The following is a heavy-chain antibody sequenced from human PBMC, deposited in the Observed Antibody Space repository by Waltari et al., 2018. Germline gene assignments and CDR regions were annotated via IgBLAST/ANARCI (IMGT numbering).Heavy chain of an antibody. CDR2: ISATSSSI. CDR3: ASAAATGDGFDY. Sequence: VDFGGGLFQHGGSLGLSCAPFGSTSSSYSRPGSRQAPGKGLEWVSYISATSSSIYYADSVKGRFTISRDNAQNSLYLQMNSLRAEDTAVYYCASAAATGDGFDYWGQGTLVTVSS. D-gene: IGHD7-27*01. CDR1: GSTSSSYS. V-gene: IGHV3-48*04. J-gene: IGHJ4*02.